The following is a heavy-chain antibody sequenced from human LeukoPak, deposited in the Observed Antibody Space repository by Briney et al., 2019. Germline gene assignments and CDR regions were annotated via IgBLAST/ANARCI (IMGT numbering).Heavy chain of an antibody. CDR1: GGSFSGYY. D-gene: IGHD2-2*01. Sequence: SETLSLTCAVYGGSFSGYYWTWIRQPPGKGLEWIGEINHSGSTNYNPSLKSRVTISVDTSKNQFSLKLNSATAADTAVYYCAGDRRVVVVPAAKGYNWFDPWGQGTLVTVSS. V-gene: IGHV4-34*01. J-gene: IGHJ5*02. CDR3: AGDRRVVVVPAAKGYNWFDP. CDR2: INHSGST.